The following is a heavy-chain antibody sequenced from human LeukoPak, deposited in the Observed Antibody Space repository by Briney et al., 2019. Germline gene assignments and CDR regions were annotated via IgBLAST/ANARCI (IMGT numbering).Heavy chain of an antibody. CDR1: GGSISSYY. V-gene: IGHV4-59*08. J-gene: IGHJ1*01. CDR2: IYYSGST. D-gene: IGHD3-9*01. CDR3: ARADGYYDILTGYYLVAEYFQH. Sequence: PSETLSLTCTVSGGSISSYYWSWIRQPPGKGLEWIGYIYYSGSTNYNPSLKSRVTISVDTSKNQFSLKLSSVTAADTAVYYCARADGYYDILTGYYLVAEYFQHWGQGTLVTVSS.